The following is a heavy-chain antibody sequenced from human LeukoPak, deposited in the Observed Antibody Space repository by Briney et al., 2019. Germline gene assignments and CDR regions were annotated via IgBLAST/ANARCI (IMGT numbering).Heavy chain of an antibody. Sequence: GGSLRLSCAASGFTFSSYAMSWVRQAPGKGLEWVSAISGSGGSTYYADSVKGRFTIPRDNSKNTLYLQMNSLRAEDTAVYYCAKDPVAAHLEMDVWGQGTTVTVSS. V-gene: IGHV3-23*01. J-gene: IGHJ6*02. D-gene: IGHD6-25*01. CDR1: GFTFSSYA. CDR3: AKDPVAAHLEMDV. CDR2: ISGSGGST.